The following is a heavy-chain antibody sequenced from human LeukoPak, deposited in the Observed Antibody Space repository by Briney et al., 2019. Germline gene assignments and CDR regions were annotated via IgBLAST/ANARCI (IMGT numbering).Heavy chain of an antibody. CDR2: INPGGGST. CDR3: ARGLGSGSNTFDY. CDR1: GYTFTSYY. J-gene: IGHJ4*02. D-gene: IGHD3-10*01. Sequence: GASVKVSCKASGYTFTSYYIHWVRQAPGRGLEWMGIINPGGGSTSYAQKFQGRVTMTRDTSTSTVYMELGSLRSEDSAVYYCARGLGSGSNTFDYWGQGNLVAVSS. V-gene: IGHV1-46*01.